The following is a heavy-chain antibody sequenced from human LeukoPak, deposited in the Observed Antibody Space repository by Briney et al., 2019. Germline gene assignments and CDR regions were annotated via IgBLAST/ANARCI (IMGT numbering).Heavy chain of an antibody. CDR3: AKPLYGSGGSCFDY. CDR2: ISYGGSNT. Sequence: PGGSLRLSCAASGFTFSSYGMHWVRQAPGKGLEWAAVISYGGSNTYYADSVKGRFTISRDNSKNTLYLQMNSLRAEDTAVYYCAKPLYGSGGSCFDYWGQGTLVTVSS. D-gene: IGHD2-15*01. CDR1: GFTFSSYG. V-gene: IGHV3-30*18. J-gene: IGHJ4*02.